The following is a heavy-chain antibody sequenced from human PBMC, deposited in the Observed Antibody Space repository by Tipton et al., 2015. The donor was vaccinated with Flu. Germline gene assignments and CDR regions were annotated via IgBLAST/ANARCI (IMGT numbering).Heavy chain of an antibody. CDR3: AKVDYYDSSGQNFDY. Sequence: GSLRLSCAASGFTFSSYAMSWVRQAPGKGLEWVSAISGSGGNTYYADSVKGRFTISRDNSKNTLYLQMNSLRAEDTAVYYCAKVDYYDSSGQNFDYWGQGTLVTV. CDR1: GFTFSSYA. CDR2: ISGSGGNT. J-gene: IGHJ4*02. D-gene: IGHD3-22*01. V-gene: IGHV3-23*01.